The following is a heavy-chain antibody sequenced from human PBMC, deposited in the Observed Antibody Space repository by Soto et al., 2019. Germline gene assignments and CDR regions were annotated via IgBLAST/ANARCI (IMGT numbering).Heavy chain of an antibody. Sequence: ASVKVSCKASGYTFTSHAMHWVRQAPGQRLEWMGWINAGNGNTKYSQKFQGRVTITTDTSASTAYMELSSLRSEDTAVYYCARDMGFGLSDYWGQGTLVTVSS. CDR2: INAGNGNT. J-gene: IGHJ4*02. D-gene: IGHD3-10*01. CDR3: ARDMGFGLSDY. V-gene: IGHV1-3*01. CDR1: GYTFTSHA.